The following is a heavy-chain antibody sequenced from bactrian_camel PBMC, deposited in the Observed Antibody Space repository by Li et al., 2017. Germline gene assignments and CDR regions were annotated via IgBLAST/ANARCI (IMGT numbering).Heavy chain of an antibody. Sequence: QVQLVESGGDLVQPGGSLRLSCAASGYTYSSYCMGWFRQAPGKEREGVAAIDSDGSTSYADSVKGRFTISKDNTNNTLYLQLTMLQSEDTAMYFCVKEPIDLPTYVPPRGRGTQVTVS. CDR2: IDSDGST. J-gene: IGHJ4*01. CDR1: GYTYSSYC. D-gene: IGHD2*01. V-gene: IGHV3S1*01. CDR3: VKEPIDLPTYVPP.